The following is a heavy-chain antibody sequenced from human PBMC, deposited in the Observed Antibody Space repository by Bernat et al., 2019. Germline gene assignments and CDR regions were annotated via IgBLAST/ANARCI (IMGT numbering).Heavy chain of an antibody. V-gene: IGHV3-66*01. CDR2: IYSGGST. D-gene: IGHD5-24*01. Sequence: EVQLVESGGGLVQPGGSLRLSCAASGFTVSSNYMSWVCQAPGKGLEWVSVIYSGGSTYYADSVKGRFTISRDNSKNTLYLQMNSLRAEDTAVYYCARGFSRDGYNPDYWGQGTLVTVSS. J-gene: IGHJ4*02. CDR3: ARGFSRDGYNPDY. CDR1: GFTVSSNY.